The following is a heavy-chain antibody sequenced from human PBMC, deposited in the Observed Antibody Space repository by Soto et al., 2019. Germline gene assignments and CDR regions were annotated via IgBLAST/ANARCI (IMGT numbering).Heavy chain of an antibody. CDR1: GFTFSDYY. V-gene: IGHV3-11*01. D-gene: IGHD6-19*01. Sequence: GGSLRLSCAASGFTFSDYYMSWIRQAPGKGLEWVSYISSSGSTIYYADSVKGRFTISRDNAKNSLYLQMNSPRAEDTAVYYCARYPLGIAVAGTRDAFDIWGQGTMVTVSS. J-gene: IGHJ3*02. CDR2: ISSSGSTI. CDR3: ARYPLGIAVAGTRDAFDI.